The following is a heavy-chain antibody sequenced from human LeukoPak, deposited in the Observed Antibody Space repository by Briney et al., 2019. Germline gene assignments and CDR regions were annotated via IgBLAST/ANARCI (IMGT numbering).Heavy chain of an antibody. Sequence: ASVRVSCKASGYTFTGYYMHWVRQAPGQGLEWMGRINPNSGGTNYAQKFQGRVTMTRDTSISTAYMELSRLRSDDTAVYYCARDRQWLVRGASDIWGQGTMVTVSS. CDR1: GYTFTGYY. D-gene: IGHD6-19*01. V-gene: IGHV1-2*06. J-gene: IGHJ3*02. CDR2: INPNSGGT. CDR3: ARDRQWLVRGASDI.